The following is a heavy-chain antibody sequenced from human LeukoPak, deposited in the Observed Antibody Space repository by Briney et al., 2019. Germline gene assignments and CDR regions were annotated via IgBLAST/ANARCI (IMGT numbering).Heavy chain of an antibody. CDR2: IYDSGSF. CDR3: ARHYYYERSGYYLLDDAFDI. V-gene: IGHV4-59*08. CDR1: GASISTFY. Sequence: PSETLSLTCTVSGASISTFYWSLIRQPPGKGLEWIGYIYDSGSFNYNPSLKSRVTMSVDTSKNQFSLRLSSVTAADTAVYYCARHYYYERSGYYLLDDAFDIWGQGTLVTVSS. D-gene: IGHD3-22*01. J-gene: IGHJ3*02.